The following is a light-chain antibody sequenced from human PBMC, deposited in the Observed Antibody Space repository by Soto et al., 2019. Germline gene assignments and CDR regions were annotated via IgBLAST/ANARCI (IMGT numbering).Light chain of an antibody. CDR1: QSVRSY. J-gene: IGKJ1*01. V-gene: IGKV3-11*01. CDR2: DAS. CDR3: QQRSNWPWT. Sequence: EIVMTQSPATLSVSPGERATLSCRASQSVRSYLAWYQQKPGQAPKLLIYDASNRATGTPARFSGSGSGTDFTLTISSLEPEDFAVYYCQQRSNWPWTFGQGTKVDI.